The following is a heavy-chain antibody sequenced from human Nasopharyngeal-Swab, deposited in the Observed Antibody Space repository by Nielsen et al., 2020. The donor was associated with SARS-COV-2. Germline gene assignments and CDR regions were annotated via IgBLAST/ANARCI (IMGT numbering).Heavy chain of an antibody. J-gene: IGHJ3*02. CDR3: ARGGIITPDAFDI. Sequence: ETLSLTCTVSGGSVSSGSYYWSWIRQPPGKGLEWIGYIYYSGSTNYNPSLKSRVTISVDTSKNQFSLKLGSVTAADTAVYYCARGGIITPDAFDIWGQGTMVTVSS. CDR2: IYYSGST. V-gene: IGHV4-61*01. CDR1: GGSVSSGSYY. D-gene: IGHD1-14*01.